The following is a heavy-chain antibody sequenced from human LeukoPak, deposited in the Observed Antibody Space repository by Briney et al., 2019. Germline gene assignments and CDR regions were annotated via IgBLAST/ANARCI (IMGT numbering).Heavy chain of an antibody. CDR3: ARESPSYEVPAAIGDYYYYGMDV. Sequence: PSETLSLTCTVSGGSISSGGYYWSWIRQHPGKGLEWIGYIYYSGSTYYNPSLKSRVTISVDTSKNQFSLKLSSVTAADTAVYYCARESPSYEVPAAIGDYYYYGMDVWGRGTTVTVSS. CDR2: IYYSGST. J-gene: IGHJ6*02. D-gene: IGHD2-2*01. CDR1: GGSISSGGYY. V-gene: IGHV4-31*03.